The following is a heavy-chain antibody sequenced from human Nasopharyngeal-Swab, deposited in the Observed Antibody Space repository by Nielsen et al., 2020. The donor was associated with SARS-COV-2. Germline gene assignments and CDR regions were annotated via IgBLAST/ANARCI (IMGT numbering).Heavy chain of an antibody. J-gene: IGHJ4*02. V-gene: IGHV3-48*02. CDR2: ISSSGRTI. Sequence: GESLKISCAASGFTFSSYSMNWVRQAPGKGLEWVSYISSSGRTIDYEDSVKGRFTISRDNAKNSLFLQMNSLRDEDTAVYYCARNLYGDYVIDYWGRGTLVTVSS. CDR3: ARNLYGDYVIDY. D-gene: IGHD4-17*01. CDR1: GFTFSSYS.